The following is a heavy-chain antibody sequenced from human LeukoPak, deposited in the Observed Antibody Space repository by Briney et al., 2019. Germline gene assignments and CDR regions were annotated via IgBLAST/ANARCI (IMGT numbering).Heavy chain of an antibody. Sequence: PSETLSLTCTVSGGSISSYYWSWIRQTPGKGLEWVSSISSSTSYIYYADSVKGRFTISRDNAKNSLYLQMNSLRPEDTAVYYCARENSGSYYQFDCWGQGTLVTVSS. CDR3: ARENSGSYYQFDC. D-gene: IGHD1-26*01. J-gene: IGHJ4*02. CDR2: ISSSTSYI. CDR1: GGSISSYY. V-gene: IGHV3-21*01.